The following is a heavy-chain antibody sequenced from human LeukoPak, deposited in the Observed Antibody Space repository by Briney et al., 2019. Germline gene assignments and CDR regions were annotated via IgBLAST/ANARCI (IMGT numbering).Heavy chain of an antibody. CDR1: GGSISSGDYY. D-gene: IGHD6-13*01. Sequence: SETLSLTCTVSGGSISSGDYYWSWIRQPPGKGLEWIGYIYYSGSTYYNPSLKSRVTISVDTSKNQFSLKLSSVTVADTAVYYCARDRGIAAAGHWFDPWGQGTLVTVSS. J-gene: IGHJ5*02. CDR2: IYYSGST. CDR3: ARDRGIAAAGHWFDP. V-gene: IGHV4-30-4*08.